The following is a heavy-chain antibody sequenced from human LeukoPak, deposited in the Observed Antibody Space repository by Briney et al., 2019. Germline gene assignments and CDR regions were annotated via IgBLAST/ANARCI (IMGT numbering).Heavy chain of an antibody. Sequence: GGSLRLSCAASGFTFSDAWMNWVRQAPGKGLEWVSYISSSSSTIYYADSVKGRFTISRDNAKNSLYLQMNSLRDEDTAVYYCARWVTYYYDTSGYYYDYWGQGTLVSVSS. J-gene: IGHJ4*02. D-gene: IGHD3-22*01. CDR2: ISSSSSTI. CDR3: ARWVTYYYDTSGYYYDY. CDR1: GFTFSDAW. V-gene: IGHV3-48*02.